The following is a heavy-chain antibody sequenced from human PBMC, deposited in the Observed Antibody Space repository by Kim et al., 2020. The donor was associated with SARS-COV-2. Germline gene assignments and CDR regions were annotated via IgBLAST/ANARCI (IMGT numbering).Heavy chain of an antibody. V-gene: IGHV3-30-3*01. CDR1: GFTFSSCA. Sequence: GGSLRLSCAASGFTFSSCAMHWVRQAPGKGLEWVAVISYDGSNKNYADSVKGRFTISRDNSKNTLYLQMNSLRAEDTALYYCARDPWLRLRGLTYSYYGMDVWGQGATVTVSS. CDR2: ISYDGSNK. D-gene: IGHD3-10*01. CDR3: ARDPWLRLRGLTYSYYGMDV. J-gene: IGHJ6*02.